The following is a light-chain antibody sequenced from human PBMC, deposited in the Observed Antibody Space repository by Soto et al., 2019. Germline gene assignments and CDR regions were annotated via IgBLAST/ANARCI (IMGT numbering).Light chain of an antibody. CDR2: GAS. CDR3: QQYGNSPQT. Sequence: EIVLTQSPGTLSLSPGERATLSCRASQSVSSSYLAWYQQKPGQAPRLLIYGASNSATGIPDRFSGSGSGTAFTLPISSLEPEDYAVYYCQQYGNSPQTFGQGTKVEIK. J-gene: IGKJ1*01. CDR1: QSVSSSY. V-gene: IGKV3-20*01.